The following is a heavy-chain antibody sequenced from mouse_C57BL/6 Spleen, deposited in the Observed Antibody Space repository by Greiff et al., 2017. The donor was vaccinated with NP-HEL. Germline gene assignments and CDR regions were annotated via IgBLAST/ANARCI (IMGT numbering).Heavy chain of an antibody. Sequence: QVQLKQSGAELARPGASVKLSCKASGYTFTSYGISWVKQRTGQGLEWIGEIYPRSGNTYYNEKFKGKATLTADKSSSTAYMELRSLTSEDSAVYFCAREGITTVVEGYAMDYWGQGTSVTVSS. J-gene: IGHJ4*01. CDR1: GYTFTSYG. V-gene: IGHV1-81*01. D-gene: IGHD1-1*01. CDR2: IYPRSGNT. CDR3: AREGITTVVEGYAMDY.